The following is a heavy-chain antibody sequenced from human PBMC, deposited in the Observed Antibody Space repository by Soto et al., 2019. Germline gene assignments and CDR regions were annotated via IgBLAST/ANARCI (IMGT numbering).Heavy chain of an antibody. D-gene: IGHD3-22*01. CDR1: GYTFTGYY. Sequence: GASVKVSCKASGYTFTGYYMHWVRQAPGQGLEWMGWINPNSGGTNYAQKFQGRVTMTRDTSISTAYMELSRLRSDDTAVYYCARAPFSDYDDSSSYYYGMDGWGRGTTVTVSS. CDR3: ARAPFSDYDDSSSYYYGMDG. V-gene: IGHV1-2*02. CDR2: INPNSGGT. J-gene: IGHJ6*04.